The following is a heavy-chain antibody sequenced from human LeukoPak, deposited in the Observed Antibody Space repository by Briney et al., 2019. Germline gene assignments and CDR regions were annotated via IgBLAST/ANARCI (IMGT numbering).Heavy chain of an antibody. Sequence: GGSLKLSCAASGFTFSGSAIHWVRQSSGKGLEWVGHIDKKDNFYATTSAASVTGRFTISRDDSKNTAYLQMNSLKTEDTALYYCTRDSGTYNWLDPWGQGTLITVSS. CDR3: TRDSGTYNWLDP. CDR2: IDKKDNFYAT. CDR1: GFTFSGSA. J-gene: IGHJ5*02. V-gene: IGHV3-73*01. D-gene: IGHD1-26*01.